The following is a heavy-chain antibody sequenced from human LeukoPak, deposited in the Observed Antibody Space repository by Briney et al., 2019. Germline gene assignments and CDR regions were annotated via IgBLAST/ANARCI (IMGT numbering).Heavy chain of an antibody. J-gene: IGHJ4*02. CDR1: GFTFSSFA. CDR2: IIGNGGSA. V-gene: IGHV3-23*01. D-gene: IGHD2-21*01. CDR3: AKIVGNRHC. Sequence: GGSLRLSCSASGFTFSSFALSWVRQAPGKGLEWVSGIIGNGGSAYYADSVKGRFTISRDNSKNTLYLQMNSLRAEDTAVYYCAKIVGNRHCWGQGTLVTVSS.